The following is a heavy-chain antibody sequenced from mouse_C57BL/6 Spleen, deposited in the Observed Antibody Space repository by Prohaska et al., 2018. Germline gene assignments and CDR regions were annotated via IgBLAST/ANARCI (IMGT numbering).Heavy chain of an antibody. V-gene: IGHV4-1*01. CDR1: GIDFSRYW. J-gene: IGHJ1*03. CDR3: ASPNWDWYFDV. D-gene: IGHD4-1*01. Sequence: EVKLLQSGGGLVQPGGSLKLSCAASGIDFSRYWMSWVRRAPWKGLEWIGEINPDSSKINYAPSLKDKFIISRDNAKNTLYLQMSKVRSEDTALYYCASPNWDWYFDVWGTGTTVTVSS. CDR2: INPDSSKI.